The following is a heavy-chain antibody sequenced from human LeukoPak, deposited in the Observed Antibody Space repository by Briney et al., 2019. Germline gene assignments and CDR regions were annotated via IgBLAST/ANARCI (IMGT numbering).Heavy chain of an antibody. CDR2: ISWNSGSI. Sequence: GGSLRLSCAASGFTFDDYAMHWVRQAPGKGLEWVSGISWNSGSIGYADSVKGRFTISRDNAKNSLYLQMSSLRAEDTALYYCAKDIGDSIGYNYFDSWGQGTLVTVSS. CDR1: GFTFDDYA. V-gene: IGHV3-9*01. J-gene: IGHJ4*02. D-gene: IGHD3-22*01. CDR3: AKDIGDSIGYNYFDS.